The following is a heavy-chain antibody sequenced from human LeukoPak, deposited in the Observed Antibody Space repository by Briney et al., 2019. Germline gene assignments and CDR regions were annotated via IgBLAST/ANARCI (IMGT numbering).Heavy chain of an antibody. V-gene: IGHV1-18*01. CDR2: ISTYNGNT. J-gene: IGHJ5*02. D-gene: IGHD2-15*01. CDR1: GFTFTTYG. Sequence: ASVKVSCKASGFTFTTYGISWVRQAPGQGPEWMGWISTYNGNTNTDYAQKLQGRVTMTTDTSTSTAYMELRSLRSEDTAVYYCASAKDIVSYNWFDPWGQGTLVTVSS. CDR3: ASAKDIVSYNWFDP.